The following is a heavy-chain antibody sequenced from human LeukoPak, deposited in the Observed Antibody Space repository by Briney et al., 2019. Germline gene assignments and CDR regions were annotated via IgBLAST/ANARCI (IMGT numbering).Heavy chain of an antibody. V-gene: IGHV4-39*01. CDR3: ARHTIRGYDVSTFDY. J-gene: IGHJ4*02. Sequence: SETLSLTCTVSGGSISSSSYYWGWLRQPPGKGLEWIGSIYYSGSTYYNPSLKSRVTISVDTSKNQFSLKLSSVTAADTAVYYCARHTIRGYDVSTFDYWGQGTLVTVSS. D-gene: IGHD5-12*01. CDR2: IYYSGST. CDR1: GGSISSSSYY.